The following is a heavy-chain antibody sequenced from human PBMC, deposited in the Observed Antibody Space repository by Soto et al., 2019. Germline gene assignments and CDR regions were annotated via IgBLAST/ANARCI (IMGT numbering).Heavy chain of an antibody. D-gene: IGHD6-6*01. J-gene: IGHJ3*02. V-gene: IGHV2-5*01. Sequence: SGPTLVNPTQTLTLTCSFSGFSLSTSGVGVGWIRQSPGKALEWLALIYWSGDEHYRPSLKSRLSIIKDTSKNHVVLIMTDMDPVDTATYYCARGLATLPVFAFDIWGQGTMVTFSS. CDR3: ARGLATLPVFAFDI. CDR1: GFSLSTSGVG. CDR2: IYWSGDE.